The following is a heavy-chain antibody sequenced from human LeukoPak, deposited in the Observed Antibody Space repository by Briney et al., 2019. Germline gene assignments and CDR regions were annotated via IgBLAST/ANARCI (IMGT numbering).Heavy chain of an antibody. CDR2: ISSSGSTI. J-gene: IGHJ4*02. CDR3: AKLKFRFGEYHY. CDR1: GFTFSDYY. Sequence: GGSLRLSCAASGFTFSDYYMSWIRQAPGKGLEWVSYISSSGSTIYYADSVKGRFTISRDNSKNTLYLQMNSLRAEDTAVYYCAKLKFRFGEYHYWGQGTLVTVSS. D-gene: IGHD3-10*01. V-gene: IGHV3-11*01.